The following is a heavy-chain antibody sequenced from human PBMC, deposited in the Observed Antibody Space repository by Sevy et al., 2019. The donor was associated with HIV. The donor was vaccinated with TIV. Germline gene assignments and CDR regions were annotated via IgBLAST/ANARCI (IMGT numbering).Heavy chain of an antibody. V-gene: IGHV4-31*03. CDR3: ARGAASGTLYY. Sequence: SETLSLTCTVSGGSINSGGYYWSWIRQHPGKGLEWIGHTYNSERKDYNPSLKSRISISVDTSKNQFSLKVRSLTAADTAVYYCARGAASGTLYYWGQGTLVTVSS. J-gene: IGHJ4*02. CDR1: GGSINSGGYY. D-gene: IGHD6-13*01. CDR2: TYNSERK.